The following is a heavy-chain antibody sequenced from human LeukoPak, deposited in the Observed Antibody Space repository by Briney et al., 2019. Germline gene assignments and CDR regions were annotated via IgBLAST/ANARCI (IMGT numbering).Heavy chain of an antibody. J-gene: IGHJ4*02. Sequence: SETLSLTCALSGYSTSSGYYWGWIRHPPGKGLEWSGSIYHSVSTHYNPSLKSRVPISVDTSKTQFSLKLSSVTAADTAVYYCARYGRKLWFGELRVSYWGQGTLVTVSS. CDR3: ARYGRKLWFGELRVSY. V-gene: IGHV4-38-2*01. D-gene: IGHD3-10*01. CDR2: IYHSVST. CDR1: GYSTSSGYY.